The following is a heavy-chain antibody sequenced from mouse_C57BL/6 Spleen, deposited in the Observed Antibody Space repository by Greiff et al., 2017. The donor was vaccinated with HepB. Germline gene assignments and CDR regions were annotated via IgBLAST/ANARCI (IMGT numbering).Heavy chain of an antibody. CDR3: ARDSGYDEYYFDY. D-gene: IGHD2-2*01. CDR1: GFTFSSYA. CDR2: ISDGGSYT. Sequence: EVQVVESGGGLVKPGGSLKLSCAASGFTFSSYAMSWVRQTPEKRLEWVATISDGGSYTYYPDNVKGRFTISRDNAKNNLYLQMSHLKSEDTAMYYCARDSGYDEYYFDYWGQGTTLTVSS. J-gene: IGHJ2*01. V-gene: IGHV5-4*01.